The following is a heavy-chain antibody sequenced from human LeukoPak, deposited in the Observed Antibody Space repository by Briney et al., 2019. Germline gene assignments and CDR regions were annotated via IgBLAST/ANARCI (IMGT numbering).Heavy chain of an antibody. CDR2: VRTTGYYI. CDR3: ARGGDCGTTSSYYFDF. D-gene: IGHD2-2*01. V-gene: IGHV3-21*01. CDR1: GFTFSGYS. Sequence: XXGGSLRLSCAASGFTFSGYSMNWVRQAPGKGLEWVSSVRTTGYYIYYADSVKGRFSISRDNAKNSLYLQMNSLRAEDTAVYYCARGGDCGTTSSYYFDFWGQGTRVTVSS. J-gene: IGHJ4*02.